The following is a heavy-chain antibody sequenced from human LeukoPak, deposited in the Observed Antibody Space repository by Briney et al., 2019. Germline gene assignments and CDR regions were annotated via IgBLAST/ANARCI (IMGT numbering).Heavy chain of an antibody. CDR1: GFIFSHYG. CDR2: ITSRSTT. J-gene: IGHJ6*03. D-gene: IGHD6-13*01. V-gene: IGHV3-23*01. Sequence: GGSLRLSCAASGFIFSHYGMNWVRQAPGKGLEWVSGITSRSTTYYADSVKGRFTISRDNSKNTLYLQMNSLRAEDTAVYYCARDELERYYMDVWGKGTPVTVSS. CDR3: ARDELERYYMDV.